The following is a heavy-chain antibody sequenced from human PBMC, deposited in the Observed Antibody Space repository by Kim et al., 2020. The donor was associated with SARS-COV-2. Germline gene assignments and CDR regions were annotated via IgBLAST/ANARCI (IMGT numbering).Heavy chain of an antibody. D-gene: IGHD2-8*01. Sequence: SETLSLTCTVSGGSISSGGYYWSWIRQHPGKGLEWIGYIYYSGSTYYNPSLKSRVTISVDTSKNQFSLKLSSVTAADTAVYYCARAPIVLMVYAMEGSCAFDIWGQGTMVTVSS. CDR2: IYYSGST. CDR3: ARAPIVLMVYAMEGSCAFDI. V-gene: IGHV4-31*03. CDR1: GGSISSGGYY. J-gene: IGHJ3*02.